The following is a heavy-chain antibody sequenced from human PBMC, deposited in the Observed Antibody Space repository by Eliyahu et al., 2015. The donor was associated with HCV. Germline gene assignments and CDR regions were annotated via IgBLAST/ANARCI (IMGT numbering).Heavy chain of an antibody. CDR3: ARLVRTAHFDY. CDR2: IYYSGST. Sequence: QLQLQESGPGLVKPSETLSLTCTVSGGSISSSSYYWGWIRQPPGKGLEWIGSIYYSGSTYYNPSLKSRVTISVDTSKNQFSLKLSSVTAADTAVYYCARLVRTAHFDYWGQGTLVTVSS. CDR1: GGSISSSSYY. D-gene: IGHD5-18*01. V-gene: IGHV4-39*01. J-gene: IGHJ4*02.